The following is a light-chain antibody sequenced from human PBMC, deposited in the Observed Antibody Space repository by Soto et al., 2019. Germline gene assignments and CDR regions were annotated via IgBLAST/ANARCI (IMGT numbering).Light chain of an antibody. J-gene: IGLJ1*01. V-gene: IGLV2-14*01. CDR1: SSDVGGYNY. CDR3: SSYTSSSTRV. Sequence: QPVLTQPASVSGSPGQWITISCTGSSSDVGGYNYVSWYQQHPGKAPKLMIYDVSNRPSGVSNRFSGSKSGNTASLTISGLQADDEADYYCSSYTSSSTRVFGTGTKVTVL. CDR2: DVS.